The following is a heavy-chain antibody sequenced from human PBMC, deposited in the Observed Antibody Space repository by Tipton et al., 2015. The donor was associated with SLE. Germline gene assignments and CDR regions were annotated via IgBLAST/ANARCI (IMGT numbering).Heavy chain of an antibody. J-gene: IGHJ4*02. CDR3: AKDMLIGSNYVFDY. V-gene: IGHV3-9*01. Sequence: RSLRLSCAASGFKFDDYAMHWVRQAPGKGLEWVSGITWDSGRINYADSVKGRFTISRDNAKNSLYLEMNSLRVGDTALYYCAKDMLIGSNYVFDYWGQGALVTVSS. D-gene: IGHD4-11*01. CDR1: GFKFDDYA. CDR2: ITWDSGRI.